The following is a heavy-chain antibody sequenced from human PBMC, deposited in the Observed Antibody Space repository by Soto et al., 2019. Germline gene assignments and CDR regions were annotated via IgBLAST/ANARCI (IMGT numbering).Heavy chain of an antibody. CDR3: ALGVIPQNYYYYYVDV. CDR1: GYTFTSYD. CDR2: MNPNSGNT. J-gene: IGHJ6*03. D-gene: IGHD3-10*01. Sequence: ASVKVSCKASGYTFTSYDINWVRQATGQGLEWMGWMNPNSGNTGYAQKFQGRVTMTRNTSISTAYMELSSLRSEDTAVYYCALGVIPQNYYYYYVDVWGKGTTVTVSS. V-gene: IGHV1-8*01.